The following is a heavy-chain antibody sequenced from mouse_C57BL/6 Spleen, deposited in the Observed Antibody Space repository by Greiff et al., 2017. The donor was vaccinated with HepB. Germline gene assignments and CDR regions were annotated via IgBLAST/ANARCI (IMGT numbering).Heavy chain of an antibody. Sequence: QVQLKQSGPELVKPGASVKISCKASGYAFSSSWMNWVKQRPGKGLEWIGRIYPGDGDTNYNGKFKGKATLTADKSSSTAYMQLSSLTSEDSAVYFCARGTYDYDVDYWGQGTTLTVSS. CDR1: GYAFSSSW. V-gene: IGHV1-82*01. J-gene: IGHJ2*01. CDR2: IYPGDGDT. CDR3: ARGTYDYDVDY. D-gene: IGHD2-4*01.